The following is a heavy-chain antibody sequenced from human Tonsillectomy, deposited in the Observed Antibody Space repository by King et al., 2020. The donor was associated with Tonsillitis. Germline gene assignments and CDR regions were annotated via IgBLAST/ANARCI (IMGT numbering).Heavy chain of an antibody. CDR2: INPSGGST. CDR1: GYTFTSYY. Sequence: QLVQSGAEVKKPGASVKVSCKASGYTFTSYYMHWVRQAPGQGLEWMGIINPSGGSTSYAQKFQGRVTMTRDTSTSTVYMELCSLRSEDTAVYYCARSRRFGELLYGSDAFDIWGQGTMVTVSS. V-gene: IGHV1-46*01. J-gene: IGHJ3*02. CDR3: ARSRRFGELLYGSDAFDI. D-gene: IGHD3-10*01.